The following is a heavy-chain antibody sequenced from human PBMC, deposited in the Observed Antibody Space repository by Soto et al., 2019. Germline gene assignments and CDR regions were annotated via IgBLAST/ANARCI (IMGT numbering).Heavy chain of an antibody. CDR2: IDPSDSYT. CDR1: GYSFTSYW. D-gene: IGHD4-4*01. J-gene: IGHJ6*02. Sequence: GESLKISCKGSGYSFTSYWISWVRQMPGKGLEWMGRIDPSDSYTNYSPSFQGHVTISADKSISTAYLQWSSLKASDTAMYYCAMFMTTDNYYYYGMDVWGQGTTVTVS. CDR3: AMFMTTDNYYYYGMDV. V-gene: IGHV5-10-1*01.